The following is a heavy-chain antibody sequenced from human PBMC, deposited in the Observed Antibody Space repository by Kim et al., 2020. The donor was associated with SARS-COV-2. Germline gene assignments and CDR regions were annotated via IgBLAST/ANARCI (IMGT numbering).Heavy chain of an antibody. Sequence: PSLKSRVTISVDTSKNQFSLKLSSVTAADTAVYYCARDLGRDSGYDIFDYWGQGTLVTVSS. CDR3: ARDLGRDSGYDIFDY. J-gene: IGHJ4*02. V-gene: IGHV4-31*02. D-gene: IGHD5-12*01.